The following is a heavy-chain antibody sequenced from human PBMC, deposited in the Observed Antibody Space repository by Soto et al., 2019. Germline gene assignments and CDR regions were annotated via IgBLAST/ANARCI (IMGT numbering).Heavy chain of an antibody. Sequence: QAQLQESGPGLVKPSETLSLACSGASISSYYWSWDRQSPGKGLEWIGYIYYTGTTNYNPSLKGRVTISVYLSKNQPSLNVSSVTAADTAVYYCARHSSGPSYKPLRYFYYGMDVWGQGTTVTVS. CDR2: IYYTGTT. V-gene: IGHV4-59*08. CDR1: GASISSYY. D-gene: IGHD3-10*01. J-gene: IGHJ6*02. CDR3: ARHSSGPSYKPLRYFYYGMDV.